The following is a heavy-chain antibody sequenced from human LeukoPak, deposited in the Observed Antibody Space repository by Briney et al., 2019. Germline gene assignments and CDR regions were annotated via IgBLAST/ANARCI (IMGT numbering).Heavy chain of an antibody. Sequence: AGGSLRLSCAASGFTFSSYSMSWVRQPPGKGLEWVSSISSSSSYIYYADSVKGRFTISRDNTKNSLYMQMNRLRAEDKGVYYWARDQSITMVRGITRAPPKYWGQGPLVIVSS. CDR1: GFTFSSYS. CDR3: ARDQSITMVRGITRAPPKY. V-gene: IGHV3-21*01. J-gene: IGHJ4*02. CDR2: ISSSSSYI. D-gene: IGHD3-10*01.